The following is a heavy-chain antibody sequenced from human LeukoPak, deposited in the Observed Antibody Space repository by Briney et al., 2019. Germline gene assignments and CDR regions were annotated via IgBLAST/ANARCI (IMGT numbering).Heavy chain of an antibody. CDR3: AREGVLRNNSFDF. Sequence: GRSLRLSCAASGFTFSSYGMNWVRQAPGKGLEWVSFIGGSGTTRYSAESVKGRFTISRDKAKNSLYLQMNTLRTQDTAVLYCAREGVLRNNSFDFWGQGTMVTVS. CDR2: IGGSGTTR. D-gene: IGHD1/OR15-1a*01. CDR1: GFTFSSYG. J-gene: IGHJ3*01. V-gene: IGHV3-48*03.